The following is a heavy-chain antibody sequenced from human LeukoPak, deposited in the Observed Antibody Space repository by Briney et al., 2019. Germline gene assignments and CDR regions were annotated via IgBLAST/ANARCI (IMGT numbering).Heavy chain of an antibody. CDR3: ARDRGVVPAAKAFDI. CDR1: GGTFSSYA. Sequence: ASVKVSCKASGGTFSSYAISWVRQAPGQGLEWMGWISAYNGNTNYAQKLQGRVTMTTDTSTSTAYMELRSLRSDDTAVYYCARDRGVVPAAKAFDIWGQGTMVTVSS. D-gene: IGHD2-2*01. V-gene: IGHV1-18*01. CDR2: ISAYNGNT. J-gene: IGHJ3*02.